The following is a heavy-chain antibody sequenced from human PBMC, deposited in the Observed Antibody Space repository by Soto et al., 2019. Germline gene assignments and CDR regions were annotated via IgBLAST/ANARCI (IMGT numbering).Heavy chain of an antibody. J-gene: IGHJ4*02. CDR1: GFTFSSYE. CDR2: ISSRGSTT. Sequence: GGSLRLSCAASGFTFSSYEMNWVRQAPGKGLEWVSYISSRGSTTYYAYSVKGRFTIARDNAKNSLYLNMNSLRAEDSSGYYGARERGNFDYWGQGTLVTVSS. CDR3: ARERGNFDY. D-gene: IGHD3-10*01. V-gene: IGHV3-48*03.